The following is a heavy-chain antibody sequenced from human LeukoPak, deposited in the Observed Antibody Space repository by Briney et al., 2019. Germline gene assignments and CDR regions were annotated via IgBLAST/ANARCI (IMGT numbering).Heavy chain of an antibody. D-gene: IGHD4-17*01. CDR2: ISSSGSA. CDR3: AREIDYGGYEFYYYMDV. Sequence: ASETLSLSCSVSGGYITSDDWSWVRQPAGKGLEWIGRISSSGSANYNPSLKSRVTISADKSKNQFSLKLTSVTAADTAVYCCAREIDYGGYEFYYYMDVWGKGTTVTVSS. V-gene: IGHV4-4*07. CDR1: GGYITSDD. J-gene: IGHJ6*03.